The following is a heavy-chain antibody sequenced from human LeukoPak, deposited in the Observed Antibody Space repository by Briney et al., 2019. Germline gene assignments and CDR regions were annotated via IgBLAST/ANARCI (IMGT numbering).Heavy chain of an antibody. V-gene: IGHV1-69*05. D-gene: IGHD4-17*01. CDR1: GGTFSSYA. CDR3: AADPGGYGDYDLKFDY. Sequence: SVKVSCKASGGTFSSYAISWVRQAPGQGLEWMGGIIPIFGTANYAQKFQGRVTITTDESTSTAYMELSSLRSEDTAVYYCAADPGGYGDYDLKFDYWGQGTLVTVFS. J-gene: IGHJ4*02. CDR2: IIPIFGTA.